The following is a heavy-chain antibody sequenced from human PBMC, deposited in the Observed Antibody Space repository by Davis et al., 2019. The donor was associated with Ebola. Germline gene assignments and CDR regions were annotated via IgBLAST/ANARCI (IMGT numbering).Heavy chain of an antibody. V-gene: IGHV3-9*01. D-gene: IGHD1-7*01. CDR3: ARDLELELSP. J-gene: IGHJ5*02. CDR1: GFTFDDYA. Sequence: GGSLRLSCAASGFTFDDYAMHWVRQAPGKGLEWVSGISWNSGSIGYADSVKGRFTISRDNSKNTLYLQMNSLRAEDTAVYYCARDLELELSPWGQGTLVTVSS. CDR2: ISWNSGSI.